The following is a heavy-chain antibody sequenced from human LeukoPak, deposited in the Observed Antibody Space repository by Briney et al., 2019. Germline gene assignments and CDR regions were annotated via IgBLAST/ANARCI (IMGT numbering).Heavy chain of an antibody. Sequence: GGSLRLSRAASGFTFSSYAMHWVRLAPCKGLEWVAVISSDGSNKYYADSVKGRLTISRDNAKNTLYMQMNSLRAEGTAVYYCARAFCSGATCYSMDYWGQGTLVTVSS. CDR1: GFTFSSYA. CDR3: ARAFCSGATCYSMDY. CDR2: ISSDGSNK. J-gene: IGHJ4*02. V-gene: IGHV3-30*04. D-gene: IGHD2-15*01.